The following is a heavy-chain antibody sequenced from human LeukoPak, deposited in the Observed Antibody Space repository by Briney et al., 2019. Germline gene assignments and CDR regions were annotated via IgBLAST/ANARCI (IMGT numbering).Heavy chain of an antibody. D-gene: IGHD1-26*01. CDR1: GGSFSGYY. V-gene: IGHV4-34*01. CDR2: INHSGST. J-gene: IGHJ4*02. CDR3: ARGGHSGSYYPIDY. Sequence: SETLSLTCAVYGGSFSGYYWSWIRQPPGKGLEWIGEINHSGSTNYNPSLKSRVTISVDTSKNQFSLKLSSVTAADTAVYYCARGGHSGSYYPIDYWGQGTPVTVSS.